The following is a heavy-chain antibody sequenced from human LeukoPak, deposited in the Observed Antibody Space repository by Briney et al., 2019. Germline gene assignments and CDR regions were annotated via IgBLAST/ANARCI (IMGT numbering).Heavy chain of an antibody. CDR1: GFTFSSYA. V-gene: IGHV3-23*01. CDR2: ISGSGGST. Sequence: GGSLRLSCAASGFTFSSYAMSWVRQAPGKGLEWVSAISGSGGSTYYADSVKGRLTISRDNSKNTLYLQINSQRAEDTAVLYCARDVQYDYVWGSSRTSDYWGQGTLVTVSS. J-gene: IGHJ4*02. D-gene: IGHD3-16*02. CDR3: ARDVQYDYVWGSSRTSDY.